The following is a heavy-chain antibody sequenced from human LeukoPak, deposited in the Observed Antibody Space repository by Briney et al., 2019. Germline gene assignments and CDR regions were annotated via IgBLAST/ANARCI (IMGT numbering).Heavy chain of an antibody. CDR2: IYYSGST. V-gene: IGHV4-59*08. J-gene: IGHJ6*02. CDR3: AGGPYYYYGMDV. Sequence: SETLSLTCTVSGGSISSYYWSWIRQPPGKGLEWIGYIYYSGSTNYNPSLKSRVTISVGTSKNQFSLKLSSVTAADTAVYYCAGGPYYYYGMDVWGQGTTVTVSS. CDR1: GGSISSYY.